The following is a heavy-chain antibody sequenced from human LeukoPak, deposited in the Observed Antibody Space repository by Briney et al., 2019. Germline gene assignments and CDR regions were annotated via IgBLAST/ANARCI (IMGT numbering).Heavy chain of an antibody. CDR2: INPNSGGT. CDR1: GYTFTGYY. Sequence: ASVKVSCKASGYTFTGYYMHWVLQAPGQGLEWMGWINPNSGGTNYAQKFQGRVTMTRDTSISTAYMELSRLRSDDTAVYYCARDLYFLKAAPAGDAFDIWGQGTMVTVSS. CDR3: ARDLYFLKAAPAGDAFDI. D-gene: IGHD2/OR15-2a*01. J-gene: IGHJ3*02. V-gene: IGHV1-2*02.